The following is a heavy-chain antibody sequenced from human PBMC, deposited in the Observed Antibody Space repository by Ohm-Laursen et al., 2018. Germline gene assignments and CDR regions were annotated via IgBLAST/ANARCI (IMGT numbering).Heavy chain of an antibody. CDR2: IYWDDDK. Sequence: TQTLTLTRTFSGFSLSTSGVGVGWIRQPPGKAPEWLGNIYWDDDKRYSPSLKSRLTITKDSSKNQVVLTMTNMDPADTGTYYCARSTYYYETTGSRDWFDPWGQGTLVTVSS. V-gene: IGHV2-5*02. J-gene: IGHJ5*02. CDR3: ARSTYYYETTGSRDWFDP. D-gene: IGHD3-22*01. CDR1: GFSLSTSGVG.